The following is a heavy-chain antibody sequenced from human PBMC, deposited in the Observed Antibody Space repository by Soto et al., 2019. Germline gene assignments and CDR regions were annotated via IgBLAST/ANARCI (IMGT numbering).Heavy chain of an antibody. CDR3: ARAGVGATAEYFQH. CDR1: GYTFTGYY. Sequence: ASVKVSCKASGYTFTGYYMHWVRQAPGQGLEWMGWINPNSGGTNYAQKFQGWVTMTRDTSISTAYMELSRLRSDDTAVYYCARAGVGATAEYFQHWGQGTLVTVSS. D-gene: IGHD1-26*01. J-gene: IGHJ1*01. V-gene: IGHV1-2*04. CDR2: INPNSGGT.